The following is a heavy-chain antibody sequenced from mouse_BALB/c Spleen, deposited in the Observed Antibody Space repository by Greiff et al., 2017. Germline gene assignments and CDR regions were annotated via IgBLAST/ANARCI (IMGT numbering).Heavy chain of an antibody. J-gene: IGHJ2*01. CDR3: ATLYYYGSSYVDY. CDR2: ISYDGSN. Sequence: ESGPGLVKPSQSLSLTCSVTGYSITSGYYWNWIRQFPGNKLEWMGYISYDGSNNYNPSLKNRISITRDTSKNQFFLKLNSVTTEDTATYYCATLYYYGSSYVDYWGQGTTLTVSS. V-gene: IGHV3-6*02. CDR1: GYSITSGYY. D-gene: IGHD1-1*01.